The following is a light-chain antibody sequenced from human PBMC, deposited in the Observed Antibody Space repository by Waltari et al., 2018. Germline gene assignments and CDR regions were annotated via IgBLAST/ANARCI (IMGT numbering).Light chain of an antibody. Sequence: QYVLTQPPSVSGAPGQSVTISCAGNSSNIGAGYDVHWYQQLKGTAPKLLTNGNNNRPPGVRDRFPGSKSGTAASLAITGLQAEDEADYYCQSYDSSLSGSRVFVGGTKLTVL. CDR2: GNN. J-gene: IGLJ3*02. V-gene: IGLV1-40*01. CDR3: QSYDSSLSGSRV. CDR1: SSNIGAGYD.